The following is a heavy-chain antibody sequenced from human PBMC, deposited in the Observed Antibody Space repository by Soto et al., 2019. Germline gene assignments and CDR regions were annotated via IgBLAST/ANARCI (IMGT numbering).Heavy chain of an antibody. CDR2: TYYKSKWYY. J-gene: IGHJ6*03. CDR1: GDSVSSNSAG. V-gene: IGHV6-1*01. Sequence: SQTLSLTCAISGDSVSSNSAGWNWVRQTPSRGLEWLGRTYYKSKWYYNSAVSVKSRITISPDTSKNQFSLQLNSVTPEDTAVYYCSRGSWDDVSGHYYMDVWGKGTTVTVSS. CDR3: SRGSWDDVSGHYYMDV. D-gene: IGHD3-3*01.